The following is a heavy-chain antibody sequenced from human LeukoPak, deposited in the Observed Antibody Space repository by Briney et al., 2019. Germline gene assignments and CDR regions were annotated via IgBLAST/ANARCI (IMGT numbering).Heavy chain of an antibody. V-gene: IGHV3-30*02. J-gene: IGHJ4*02. CDR2: IRSDGSNT. CDR1: GFTFSKYG. D-gene: IGHD2-21*01. Sequence: GGSLRLSCAASGFTFSKYGMHWVRQAPGKGLEWVAFIRSDGSNTHYTDSVKGRFTISRDNSKNTLYLQMNSLRAEDTAVYYCAYQCGGSCSFDYWGQGTLVTVSS. CDR3: AYQCGGSCSFDY.